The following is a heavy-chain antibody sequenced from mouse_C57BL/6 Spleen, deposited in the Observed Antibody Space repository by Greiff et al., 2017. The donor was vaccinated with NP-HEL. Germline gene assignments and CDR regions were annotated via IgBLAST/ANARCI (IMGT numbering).Heavy chain of an antibody. J-gene: IGHJ2*01. CDR3: ARHYYGGSYYFDY. D-gene: IGHD1-1*01. Sequence: EVHLVESGGDLVKPGGSLKLSCAASGFTFSSYGMSWVRQTPDKRLECVATISSGGSYTYYPDSVKGRFTISRDNAKNTLYLQMSSLKSEDTAMYYCARHYYGGSYYFDYWGQGTTLTVSS. CDR1: GFTFSSYG. CDR2: ISSGGSYT. V-gene: IGHV5-6*01.